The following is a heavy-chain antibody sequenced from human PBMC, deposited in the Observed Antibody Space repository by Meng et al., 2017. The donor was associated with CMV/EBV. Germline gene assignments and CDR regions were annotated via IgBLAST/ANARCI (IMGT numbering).Heavy chain of an antibody. J-gene: IGHJ4*02. CDR3: ARLGSTDDY. V-gene: IGHV1-2*02. D-gene: IGHD2-15*01. CDR1: GYTFTGYY. CDR2: INPNSGGT. Sequence: AQRVHVGSEGKKPGAQGKVSCKASGYTFTGYYMHWVRQAPGQGLEWMGWINPNSGGTNYAQKFQGRVTMTRDTSISTAYMELSRLRSDDTAVYYCARLGSTDDYWGQGTLVTVSS.